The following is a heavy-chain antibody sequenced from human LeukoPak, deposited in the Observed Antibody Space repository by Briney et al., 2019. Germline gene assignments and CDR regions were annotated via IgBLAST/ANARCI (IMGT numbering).Heavy chain of an antibody. J-gene: IGHJ4*02. D-gene: IGHD4-17*01. CDR1: GGSISSYY. V-gene: IGHV4-59*01. CDR3: ARVKDGDYPFDY. CDR2: IYFRGGT. Sequence: SETLSLTCTVSGGSISSYYWSWIRQPPGKGLEWIRYIYFRGGTSYNPSLKSRVTMSVDTSKNQFSLKLSSVTAADTAVYYCARVKDGDYPFDYWGQGTLVTVSS.